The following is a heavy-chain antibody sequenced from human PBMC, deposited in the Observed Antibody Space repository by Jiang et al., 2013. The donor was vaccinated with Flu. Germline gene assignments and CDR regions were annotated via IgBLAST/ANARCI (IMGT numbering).Heavy chain of an antibody. V-gene: IGHV4-59*08. Sequence: TLSLTCTVSDDSISSFYWSWIRQPPGKGLEWIGYFYYSGSTNYNPSLKSRVTISVDTSKNQFSLKLSSVTAADTAVYYCARHGLATQPDFEYWGQG. CDR2: FYYSGST. CDR3: ARHGLATQPDFEY. J-gene: IGHJ4*02. CDR1: DDSISSFY. D-gene: IGHD5-12*01.